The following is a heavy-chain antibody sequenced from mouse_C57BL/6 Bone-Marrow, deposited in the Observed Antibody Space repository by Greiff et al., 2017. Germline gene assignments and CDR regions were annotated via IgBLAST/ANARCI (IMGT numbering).Heavy chain of an antibody. CDR3: ARRLYDYGGGAMDY. CDR1: GYTFTSYW. V-gene: IGHV1-69*01. J-gene: IGHJ4*01. Sequence: QVQLQQSGAELVMPGASVKLSCKASGYTFTSYWMHWVKQRPGQGLEWIGEIDPSDSYTNYNQKFKGKSTLTVDKSSSTAYMQLSSLTSEDSAVYYCARRLYDYGGGAMDYWGQGTSVTVSS. CDR2: IDPSDSYT. D-gene: IGHD2-4*01.